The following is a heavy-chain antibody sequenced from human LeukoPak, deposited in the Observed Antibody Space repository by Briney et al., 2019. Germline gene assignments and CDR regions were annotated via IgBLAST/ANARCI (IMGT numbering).Heavy chain of an antibody. CDR1: GGTFSSYA. V-gene: IGHV1-18*01. Sequence: ASVKVSCKASGGTFSSYAISWVRQAPGEGLEWMGWITTYKGNMAYAPKFQGRVTMTTDTSTSTAYMELRSLRSDDTAVYYCATDGNESGSGNFYSNGMDVWGQGTTVTVSS. D-gene: IGHD3-10*01. CDR3: ATDGNESGSGNFYSNGMDV. CDR2: ITTYKGNM. J-gene: IGHJ6*02.